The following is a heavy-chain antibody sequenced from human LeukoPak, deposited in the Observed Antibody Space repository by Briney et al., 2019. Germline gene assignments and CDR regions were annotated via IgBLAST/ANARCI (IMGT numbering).Heavy chain of an antibody. J-gene: IGHJ3*02. Sequence: PGGSLRLSCAASGFTFSSYSMNWVRQAPGEGLEWVSSISSSGSFIYYADSVKGRFTISRDNARNSLFLQMNSLRAEDTAVYYCARDLRYCSSASCSENGAFDIWGQGTMVTVSS. CDR1: GFTFSSYS. D-gene: IGHD2-2*01. CDR2: ISSSGSFI. V-gene: IGHV3-21*01. CDR3: ARDLRYCSSASCSENGAFDI.